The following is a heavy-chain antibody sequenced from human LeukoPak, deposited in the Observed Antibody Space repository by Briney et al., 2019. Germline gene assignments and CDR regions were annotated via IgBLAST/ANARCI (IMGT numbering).Heavy chain of an antibody. CDR1: GYSFSSFW. CDR3: ARLTSFADLLTATRRSWFDP. V-gene: IGHV5-51*01. J-gene: IGHJ5*02. D-gene: IGHD2-21*02. Sequence: GESLQISCQGSGYSFSSFWIAWVRQMPGKGLEWMGIIFPGDSDTRYQPSLQGQVTISVDKSIDTAFLQWSSLKASDSAIYYCARLTSFADLLTATRRSWFDPWGQGTLVTVSS. CDR2: IFPGDSDT.